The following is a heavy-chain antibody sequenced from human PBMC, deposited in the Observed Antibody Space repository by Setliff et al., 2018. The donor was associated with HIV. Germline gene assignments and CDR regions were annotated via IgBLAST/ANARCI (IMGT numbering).Heavy chain of an antibody. CDR3: ARDKGPPPVVHLDY. J-gene: IGHJ4*02. Sequence: GGSLRLSCAGSGFTISDYWMSWIRQAPGKGLEWVSYISSSGSTIYYADSVKGRFTISRDNAKNSLYLQMNSLRAEDTAMYYCARDKGPPPVVHLDYWGQGTLVTVSS. CDR1: GFTISDYW. D-gene: IGHD3-10*02. V-gene: IGHV3-11*01. CDR2: ISSSGSTI.